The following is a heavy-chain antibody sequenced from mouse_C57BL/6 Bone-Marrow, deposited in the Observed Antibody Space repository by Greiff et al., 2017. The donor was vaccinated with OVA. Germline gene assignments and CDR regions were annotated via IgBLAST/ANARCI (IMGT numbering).Heavy chain of an antibody. CDR3: ARDGDSYYYCDY. CDR1: GYTFTSYW. J-gene: IGHJ2*01. D-gene: IGHD2-12*01. CDR2: IDPSDSYT. V-gene: IGHV1-50*01. Sequence: QVQLQQPGAELVKPGASVKLSCKASGYTFTSYWMQWVKQRHGQGLEWIGEIDPSDSYTNYNQKFKGKATLTVDTSSSTAYMQLSSLTSEDSAVYYCARDGDSYYYCDYWGQGTTLTVSS.